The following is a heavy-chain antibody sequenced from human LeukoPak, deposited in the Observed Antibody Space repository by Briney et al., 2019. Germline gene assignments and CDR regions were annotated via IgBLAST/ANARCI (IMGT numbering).Heavy chain of an antibody. J-gene: IGHJ4*02. V-gene: IGHV1-18*01. D-gene: IGHD1-7*01. CDR3: ARDITGTTKD. Sequence: ASVKVSCKTSGYTFSSHSMNWVRQAPGQGLEWLGWISPYNGNTKYAQKIQGRATMTTDTSTSTAYLELRSLRSDDTAVYYCARDITGTTKDWGQGTLVTVSS. CDR2: ISPYNGNT. CDR1: GYTFSSHS.